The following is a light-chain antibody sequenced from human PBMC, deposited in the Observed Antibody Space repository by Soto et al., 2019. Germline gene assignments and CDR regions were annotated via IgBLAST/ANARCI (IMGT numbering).Light chain of an antibody. J-gene: IGLJ2*01. CDR2: RNN. CDR1: NSNIGSKY. CDR3: AAWDNNLGGPA. Sequence: QSVLTQPPSASGTPGQRVSISCSGSNSNIGSKYVYWYQQLPGTAPKLLMYRNNQRPSGFPDRFSGSKSGTSASLAISGLRSEDEADYYCAAWDNNLGGPAFGGGTKLTVL. V-gene: IGLV1-47*01.